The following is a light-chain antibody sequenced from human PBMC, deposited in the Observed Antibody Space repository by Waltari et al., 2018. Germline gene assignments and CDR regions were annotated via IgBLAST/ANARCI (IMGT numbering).Light chain of an antibody. CDR2: DAS. CDR1: QSVSRY. J-gene: IGKJ4*01. Sequence: EIVLTQSPATLSLSPGERATLSCRASQSVSRYLVWYQQKPGQAPRLLIYDASNRATGIPARFSGSGSGTDFTLTISSLEPEDSAVYYCQQRSIWPPLTFGGGTKVEIK. CDR3: QQRSIWPPLT. V-gene: IGKV3-11*01.